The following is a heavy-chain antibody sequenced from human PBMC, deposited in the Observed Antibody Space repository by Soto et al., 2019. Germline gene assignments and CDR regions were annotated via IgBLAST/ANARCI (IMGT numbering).Heavy chain of an antibody. D-gene: IGHD6-13*01. CDR2: IYWDHAK. V-gene: IGHV2-5*02. CDR1: GFSFSTYGTG. Sequence: QITLKEPGPTLVKSTQTLTLTCSFSGFSFSTYGTGVGWIRQPPGKALEYLALIYWDHAKHYSTSLKNRLTITKETSKEQVVLTMSNMYPVDTATYYFAHMVGSWSHYCFDSWGQGTLVTVSS. J-gene: IGHJ4*02. CDR3: AHMVGSWSHYCFDS.